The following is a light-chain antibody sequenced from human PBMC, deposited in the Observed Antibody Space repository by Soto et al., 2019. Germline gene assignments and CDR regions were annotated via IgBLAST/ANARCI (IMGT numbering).Light chain of an antibody. Sequence: EIVLTQSPATLSLSPGERATLSCRASQGVSSYLAWYQQKPGQAPRLLIYDASNRATGIPARFSGSGPWTDLTLTIGSLEPEDFAVYYCQQRSNWHEITFGGGTKVEIK. CDR1: QGVSSY. V-gene: IGKV3D-11*01. CDR2: DAS. CDR3: QQRSNWHEIT. J-gene: IGKJ4*01.